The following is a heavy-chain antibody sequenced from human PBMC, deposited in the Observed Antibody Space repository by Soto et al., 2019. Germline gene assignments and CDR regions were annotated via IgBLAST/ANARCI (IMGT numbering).Heavy chain of an antibody. J-gene: IGHJ4*02. V-gene: IGHV3-74*01. CDR3: ARLTSLIQLWLIAY. CDR1: GFTFSNYW. CDR2: IHKDGSDT. Sequence: GGSLRLSCAASGFTFSNYWMHWVRQVPGKGLVWVSRIHKDGSDTWYADSVKGRFTISRDNAHLQWSSLKASDTAMYYCARLTSLIQLWLIAYWGQGTLVTVSS. D-gene: IGHD5-18*01.